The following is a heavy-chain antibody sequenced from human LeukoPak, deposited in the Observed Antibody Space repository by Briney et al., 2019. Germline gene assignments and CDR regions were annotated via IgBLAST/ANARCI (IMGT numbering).Heavy chain of an antibody. CDR1: GGSISSGSYY. D-gene: IGHD1-26*01. CDR2: IYTSGST. Sequence: SETLSLTCTVSGGSISSGSYYWSWIRQPAGKGLEWIGRIYTSGSTNYNPSLKSRVTISVDTSKNQFSLKLSSVTAADTAVYYCARAPYSGSYFGYFDYWGQGTLVTVSS. J-gene: IGHJ4*02. V-gene: IGHV4-61*02. CDR3: ARAPYSGSYFGYFDY.